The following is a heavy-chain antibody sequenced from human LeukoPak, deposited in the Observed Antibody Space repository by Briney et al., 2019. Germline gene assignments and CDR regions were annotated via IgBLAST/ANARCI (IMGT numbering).Heavy chain of an antibody. CDR3: ARPKSKYDSSGYYPLDY. CDR2: MNPNSGNT. J-gene: IGHJ4*02. V-gene: IGHV1-8*01. Sequence: GASVKVSCKASGYTFTSNDINWVRQATGQGLEWMGWMNPNSGNTAYAQKFQGRVTMTRNTAISTAYMELSSLRSEDTAVYYCARPKSKYDSSGYYPLDYWGQGTLVTVSS. D-gene: IGHD3-22*01. CDR1: GYTFTSND.